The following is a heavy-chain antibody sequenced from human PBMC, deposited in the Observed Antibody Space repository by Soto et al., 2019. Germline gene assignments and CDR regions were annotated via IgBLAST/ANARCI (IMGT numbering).Heavy chain of an antibody. V-gene: IGHV4-59*01. CDR1: GGSISSYY. CDR2: IHYSGST. D-gene: IGHD2-15*01. Sequence: SETLSLTCTVSGGSISSYYWSWIRQPPGKGLEWIGYIHYSGSTNYNPSLKSRVTISVDTSKNQFSLKLSSVTAADTAVYYCARARGYCSGGSCYEEDWFDPWGQGTLVTVSS. CDR3: ARARGYCSGGSCYEEDWFDP. J-gene: IGHJ5*02.